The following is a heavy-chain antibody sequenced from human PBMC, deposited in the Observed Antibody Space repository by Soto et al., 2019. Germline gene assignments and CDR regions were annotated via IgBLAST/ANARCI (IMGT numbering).Heavy chain of an antibody. J-gene: IGHJ4*02. D-gene: IGHD3-22*01. CDR1: GFTFSSYA. Sequence: PGWPLRLSCAASGFTFSSYAMSWVRQAPGKGLEWVSAISGSGGSTYYADSVKGRFTISRDNSKNTLYLQMNSLRAEDTAVYYCAKDSHYYDSSGYYTLPYYFDYWGQGTLVTVSS. CDR3: AKDSHYYDSSGYYTLPYYFDY. CDR2: ISGSGGST. V-gene: IGHV3-23*01.